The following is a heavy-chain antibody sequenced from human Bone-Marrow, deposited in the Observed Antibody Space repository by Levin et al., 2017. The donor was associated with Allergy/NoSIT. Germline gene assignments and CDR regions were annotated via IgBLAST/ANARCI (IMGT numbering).Heavy chain of an antibody. D-gene: IGHD2-8*02. CDR1: GGSISSFNW. V-gene: IGHV4-4*02. Sequence: GSLRLSCAVSGGSISSFNWWSWVRQPPGKGLEWLGEIHHSGSTNYNPSLKSRVIISVDKSKNQFSLKLDSVTAADTAVYYCARDGHTTGPEFDYWGQGTLVTVSS. CDR3: ARDGHTTGPEFDY. J-gene: IGHJ4*02. CDR2: IHHSGST.